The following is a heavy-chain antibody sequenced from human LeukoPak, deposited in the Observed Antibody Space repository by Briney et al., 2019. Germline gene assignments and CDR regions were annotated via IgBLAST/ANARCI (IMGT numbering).Heavy chain of an antibody. V-gene: IGHV3-21*01. Sequence: GGSLRLSCAASGFTFSIYSMNWVRQAPGKGLEWVSSISSSSSYIYYADSVKGRFTISRANAKHSLSLQMNSLRAEDTAVYYCARVGYSSGWNTYYFDYWGQGTLVTVSS. CDR2: ISSSSSYI. CDR1: GFTFSIYS. CDR3: ARVGYSSGWNTYYFDY. J-gene: IGHJ4*02. D-gene: IGHD6-19*01.